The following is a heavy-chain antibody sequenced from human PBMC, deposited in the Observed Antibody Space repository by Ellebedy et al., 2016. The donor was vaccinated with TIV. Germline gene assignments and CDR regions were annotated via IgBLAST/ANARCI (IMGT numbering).Heavy chain of an antibody. CDR2: IYLGDSDT. CDR1: GYTFTTYW. J-gene: IGHJ4*02. V-gene: IGHV5-51*01. CDR3: ARLISSSAEVY. Sequence: PGGSLRLSCKGSGYTFTTYWIGWVRQMPGKGLEWMGIIYLGDSDTKYSPSFQGQVPISAAKSISTAYLQWSSLKASDTAMYYCARLISSSAEVYWGQGTLVTVSS. D-gene: IGHD6-6*01.